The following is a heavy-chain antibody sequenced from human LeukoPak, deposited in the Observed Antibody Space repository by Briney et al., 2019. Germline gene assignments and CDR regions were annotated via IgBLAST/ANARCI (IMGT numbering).Heavy chain of an antibody. D-gene: IGHD3-10*01. V-gene: IGHV1-69*04. J-gene: IGHJ4*02. CDR1: GGTFSNYA. CDR3: ARAPDYYGSRSYYWIY. Sequence: GASVKVSCKASGGTFSNYAISWVRQAPGQGLEWMGRIIPTLGAANYAQKFQGRVTMTADRSTNIVYMDLSSLRSEDTAVYYCARAPDYYGSRSYYWIYWGQGTLVTVSS. CDR2: IIPTLGAA.